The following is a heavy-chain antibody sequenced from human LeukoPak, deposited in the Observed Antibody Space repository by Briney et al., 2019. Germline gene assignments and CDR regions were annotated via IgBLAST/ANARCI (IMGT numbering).Heavy chain of an antibody. D-gene: IGHD2-21*01. J-gene: IGHJ4*02. CDR3: AKDNRNFACDY. CDR1: GFTFRNYG. CDR2: ISDDGSNK. V-gene: IGHV3-30*02. Sequence: PGGSLRLSCAASGFTFRNYGMHWVRQAPGKGLEWVAYISDDGSNKQYGNSVKGRFTISRDTSKNTVYLQMNSLRAEDTAVYSCAKDNRNFACDYWGQGTLVAVSS.